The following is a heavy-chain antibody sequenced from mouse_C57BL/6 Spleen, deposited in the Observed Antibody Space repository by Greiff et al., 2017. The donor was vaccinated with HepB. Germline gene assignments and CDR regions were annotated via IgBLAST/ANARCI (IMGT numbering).Heavy chain of an antibody. CDR3: ARLATVVRDY. J-gene: IGHJ2*01. Sequence: VKLQQPGAELVKPGASVKLSCKASGYTFTSYWMHWVKQRPGQGLEWIGMIHPNSGSTNYNEKFKSKATLTVDKSSSTAYMQLSSLTSEDSAVYYCARLATVVRDYWGQGTTLTVSS. CDR2: IHPNSGST. V-gene: IGHV1-64*01. D-gene: IGHD1-1*01. CDR1: GYTFTSYW.